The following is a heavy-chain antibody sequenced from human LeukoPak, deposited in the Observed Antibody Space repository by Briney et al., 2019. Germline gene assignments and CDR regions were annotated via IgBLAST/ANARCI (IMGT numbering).Heavy chain of an antibody. CDR2: ISISISYI. V-gene: IGHV3-21*01. Sequence: GGSLRLSCAVSGFTFSIYSMNWVRHAPGKGLEWVSSISISISYISYAASVKGRFTIYRDNAKTSLYLQMNRLRPEDTAVHYCARDHGSGWQYYFDYWGQGTLVTVSS. CDR3: ARDHGSGWQYYFDY. CDR1: GFTFSIYS. J-gene: IGHJ4*02. D-gene: IGHD6-19*01.